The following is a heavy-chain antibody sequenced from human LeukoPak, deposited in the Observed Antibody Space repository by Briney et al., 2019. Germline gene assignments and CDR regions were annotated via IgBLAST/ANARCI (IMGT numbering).Heavy chain of an antibody. CDR1: GGSISSYY. V-gene: IGHV4-59*12. J-gene: IGHJ4*02. CDR3: ARAPAYCSGGSCYSGHFDY. Sequence: SETLSLTCTVSGGSISSYYWSWIRQPPGKGLEWIGYIYHSGSTYYNPSLKSRVTISVDRSKNQFSLKLSSVTAADTAVYYCARAPAYCSGGSCYSGHFDYWGQGTLVTVSS. D-gene: IGHD2-15*01. CDR2: IYHSGST.